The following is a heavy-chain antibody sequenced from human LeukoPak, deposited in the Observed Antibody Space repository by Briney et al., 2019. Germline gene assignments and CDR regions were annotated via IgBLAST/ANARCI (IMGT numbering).Heavy chain of an antibody. Sequence: GGSLRLSCAASGFTFDDYAMHWVRQAPGKGLEWVSGISWNSGSIGYADSVKGRFTISRDNSKNTLYLQMDSLRPEDTAVYYCAKDPSSGWYRWGKDVWGQGTTVTVSS. J-gene: IGHJ6*02. D-gene: IGHD3-22*01. CDR2: ISWNSGSI. CDR1: GFTFDDYA. V-gene: IGHV3-9*01. CDR3: AKDPSSGWYRWGKDV.